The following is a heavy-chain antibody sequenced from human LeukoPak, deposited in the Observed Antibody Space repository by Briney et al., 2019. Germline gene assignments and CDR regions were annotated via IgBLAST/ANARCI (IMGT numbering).Heavy chain of an antibody. J-gene: IGHJ5*02. CDR3: ARLRTQWERKYNWFDP. D-gene: IGHD1-26*01. CDR2: INHSGST. V-gene: IGHV4-34*01. CDR1: GGSISSYY. Sequence: ASETLSLTCTVSGGSISSYYWSWIRQPPGKGLEWIGEINHSGSTNYNPSLKSRVTISVDTSKNQFSLKLSSVTAADTAVYYCARLRTQWERKYNWFDPWGQGTLVTVSS.